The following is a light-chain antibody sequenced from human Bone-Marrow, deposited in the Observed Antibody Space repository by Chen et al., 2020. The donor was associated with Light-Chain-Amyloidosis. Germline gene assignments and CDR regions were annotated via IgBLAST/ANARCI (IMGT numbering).Light chain of an antibody. Sequence: SYVLTQPSSVSVAPGQTATIACGGNNIGSTSVHGYQQTPGQAPLLVVYDDSDRPSGIPERLSGSNSGNTATLTISRVEAGYEADYYCQVWDRSSDRPVFGGGTKLTVL. V-gene: IGLV3-21*02. CDR2: DDS. CDR3: QVWDRSSDRPV. J-gene: IGLJ3*02. CDR1: NIGSTS.